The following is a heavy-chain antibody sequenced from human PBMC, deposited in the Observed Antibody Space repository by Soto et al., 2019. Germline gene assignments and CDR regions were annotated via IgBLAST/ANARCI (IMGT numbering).Heavy chain of an antibody. V-gene: IGHV3-23*01. CDR2: ISSSGGST. J-gene: IGHJ1*01. Sequence: GGSLRLSCAASGFTFSSYGMSWVRQAPGKGLEWVSAISSSGGSTFYADSVKGRFTISRDNSKNTLYLQMNSLRAEDTAVYYCAKFEGIRDAEYFQHWGQGTLVTVSS. D-gene: IGHD6-13*01. CDR3: AKFEGIRDAEYFQH. CDR1: GFTFSSYG.